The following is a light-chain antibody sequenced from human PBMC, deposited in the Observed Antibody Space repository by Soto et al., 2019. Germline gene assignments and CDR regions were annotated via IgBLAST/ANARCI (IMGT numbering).Light chain of an antibody. V-gene: IGKV2-28*01. Sequence: DIVMTQSPLSLPVTPGEPASISCRSSQSLLHSNGYNYLDWYLQKPGQSPQLLIYLGSNRASGVPDGFRGSGSGTDFTLKISRVEAEDVGVYYGMQALQTPLTFGGGTKVEIK. J-gene: IGKJ4*01. CDR3: MQALQTPLT. CDR2: LGS. CDR1: QSLLHSNGYNY.